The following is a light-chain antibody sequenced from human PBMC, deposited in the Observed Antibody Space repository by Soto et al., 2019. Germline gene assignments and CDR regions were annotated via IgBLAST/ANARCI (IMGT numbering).Light chain of an antibody. CDR2: DAS. V-gene: IGKV3-20*01. J-gene: IGKJ4*01. CDR3: QQNASSVT. CDR1: QSVSSSY. Sequence: EIVLTQSPGTLSLSPGERATLSCRASQSVSSSYLAWYQQKPGQAPRVLIYDASSRATGIPDRFSGSGSGTEFTLTISRLEPEDLAVYYCQQNASSVTFGGGTKVEIK.